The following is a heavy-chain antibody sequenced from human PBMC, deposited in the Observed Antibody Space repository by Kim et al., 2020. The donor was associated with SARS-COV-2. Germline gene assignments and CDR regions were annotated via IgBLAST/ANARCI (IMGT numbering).Heavy chain of an antibody. CDR3: AIRASSSWYGWLDY. V-gene: IGHV4-39*01. J-gene: IGHJ4*02. Sequence: TPSLKSRVTISVDTSKNQFSLKLSSVTAADTAVYYCAIRASSSWYGWLDYWGQGTLVTVSS. D-gene: IGHD6-13*01.